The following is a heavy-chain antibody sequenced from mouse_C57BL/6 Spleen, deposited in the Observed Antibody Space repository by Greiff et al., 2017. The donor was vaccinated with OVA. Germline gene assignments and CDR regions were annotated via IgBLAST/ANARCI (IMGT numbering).Heavy chain of an antibody. CDR2: ISYDGSN. CDR1: GYSITSGYY. D-gene: IGHD2-4*01. J-gene: IGHJ3*01. Sequence: EVKLLESGPGLVKPSQSLSLTCSVPGYSITSGYYWNWIRQFPGNKLEWMGYISYDGSNNYNPSLKNRISITRDTSKNQFFLKLNSVTTEDTATYYCARDDYDPFAYWGQGTLVTVSA. CDR3: ARDDYDPFAY. V-gene: IGHV3-6*01.